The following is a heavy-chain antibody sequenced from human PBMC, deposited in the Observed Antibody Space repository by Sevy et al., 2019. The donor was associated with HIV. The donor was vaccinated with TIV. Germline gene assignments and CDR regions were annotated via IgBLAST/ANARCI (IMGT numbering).Heavy chain of an antibody. V-gene: IGHV3-30*04. J-gene: IGHJ5*02. CDR2: IIYDGSKK. D-gene: IGHD4-17*01. CDR1: GFTFSSYA. Sequence: GGSLRLSCAASGFTFSSYAMHWVRQAPGKGLEWVADIIYDGSKKYYADSVKGRFTISRDNSKNTLYLQLNSLRAEDTAIYYCARVQHDYAGNVRTGWFDPWGQGTLVTVSS. CDR3: ARVQHDYAGNVRTGWFDP.